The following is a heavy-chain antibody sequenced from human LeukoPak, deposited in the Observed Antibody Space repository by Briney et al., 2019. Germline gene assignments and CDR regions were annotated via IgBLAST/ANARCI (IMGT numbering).Heavy chain of an antibody. D-gene: IGHD4-17*01. V-gene: IGHV3-15*01. CDR3: TTDSTPVTTRGRY. CDR1: GFTFSNAY. Sequence: GGSLRLSCAVSGFTFSNAYMSWVRQAPGKGLEWVGRIKSKTDGGTTDYAAPVKDRFTISRDDSTNTLFLQMNSLKTEDTAVYFCTTDSTPVTTRGRYWGQGTLVTVSS. J-gene: IGHJ4*02. CDR2: IKSKTDGGTT.